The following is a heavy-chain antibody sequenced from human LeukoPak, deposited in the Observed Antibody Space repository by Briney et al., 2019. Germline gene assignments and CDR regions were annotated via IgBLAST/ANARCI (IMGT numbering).Heavy chain of an antibody. Sequence: GESLKISCKGSGYSFTNYCIGWVRQMPGKGLEWMGIIYSSDSDTRYSTSFQGQVTISADKSISTAYLQWSSLKASDTAMYYCARADGGIAPDYWGQGTLVTVSS. J-gene: IGHJ4*02. CDR1: GYSFTNYC. V-gene: IGHV5-51*01. D-gene: IGHD3-16*01. CDR2: IYSSDSDT. CDR3: ARADGGIAPDY.